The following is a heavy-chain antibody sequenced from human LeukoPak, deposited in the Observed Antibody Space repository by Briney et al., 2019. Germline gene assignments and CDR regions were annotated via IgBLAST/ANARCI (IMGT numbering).Heavy chain of an antibody. V-gene: IGHV4-38-2*01. CDR3: ARVRGSSSRGYYFDY. CDR2: IYHTGST. Sequence: SETLSLTCAVSGYSISSGNYWGWIRQPPGKGLEWIGFIYHTGSTYYSPSLKSRVTMSVDTSKNQFSLKLSSVTAADTAIHYCARVRGSSSRGYYFDYWGQGTLVTAAS. CDR1: GYSISSGNY. D-gene: IGHD6-13*01. J-gene: IGHJ4*02.